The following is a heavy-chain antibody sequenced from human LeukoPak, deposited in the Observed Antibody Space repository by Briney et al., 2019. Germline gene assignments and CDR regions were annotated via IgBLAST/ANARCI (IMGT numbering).Heavy chain of an antibody. CDR2: INHSGST. V-gene: IGHV4-34*01. CDR3: ARGYYYMDV. CDR1: GGSFSGYY. J-gene: IGHJ6*03. Sequence: SQTLSLTCAVYGGSFSGYYWSWIRQPPGKGLEWIGEINHSGSTNYNPSLKSRVTISVDTSKNQFSLKLSSVTAADTAVYYCARGYYYMDVWGKGTTVTISS.